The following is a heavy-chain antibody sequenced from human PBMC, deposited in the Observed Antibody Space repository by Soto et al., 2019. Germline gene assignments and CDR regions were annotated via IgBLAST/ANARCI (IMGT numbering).Heavy chain of an antibody. D-gene: IGHD1-7*01. J-gene: IGHJ5*02. CDR3: ARDPHTYNWNFNRFDP. Sequence: ASVKVSCKASGYTFTSYGISWVRQAPGQGLEWMGWISAYNGNTNYAQKLQGRVTMTTDTSTSTAYMELRSLRSDDTAVYYCARDPHTYNWNFNRFDPWGQGTLVTVSS. V-gene: IGHV1-18*01. CDR1: GYTFTSYG. CDR2: ISAYNGNT.